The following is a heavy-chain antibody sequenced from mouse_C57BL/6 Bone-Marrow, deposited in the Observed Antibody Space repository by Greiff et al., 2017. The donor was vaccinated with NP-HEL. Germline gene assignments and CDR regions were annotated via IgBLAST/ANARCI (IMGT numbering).Heavy chain of an antibody. CDR3: ARHYYSNYFDY. V-gene: IGHV5-6*01. Sequence: EVKLVESGGDLVKPGGSLPLSCAASGFTFSSYGMSWVRQTPDKRLEWVATISSGGSYTSSPDSVKGRFTISRDNAKNTLYLQMSSLKSEDTAMYYCARHYYSNYFDYWGQGTTLTVSS. J-gene: IGHJ2*01. CDR1: GFTFSSYG. D-gene: IGHD2-5*01. CDR2: ISSGGSYT.